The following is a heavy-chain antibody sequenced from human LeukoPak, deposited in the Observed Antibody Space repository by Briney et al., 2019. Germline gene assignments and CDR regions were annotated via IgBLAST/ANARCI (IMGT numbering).Heavy chain of an antibody. CDR1: GFTFSSYG. Sequence: GGSLRLSCAAAGFTFSSYGMHWVRQAPGKGLEWVAVIWYDGSNKYYADSVKGRFTISRDNSKNTLYLQMNSLRAEDTAVYYCATNLQRGYSSAWGFFDYWGQGTLVTVSS. CDR3: ATNLQRGYSSAWGFFDY. J-gene: IGHJ4*02. V-gene: IGHV3-33*01. D-gene: IGHD6-19*01. CDR2: IWYDGSNK.